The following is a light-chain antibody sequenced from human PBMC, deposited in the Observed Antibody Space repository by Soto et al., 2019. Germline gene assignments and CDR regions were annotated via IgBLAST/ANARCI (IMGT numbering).Light chain of an antibody. V-gene: IGLV1-47*01. CDR1: SSNIGSNY. CDR2: RNN. J-gene: IGLJ2*01. CDR3: AAWDDSLSGVV. Sequence: QSVLTQPPSASGTPGQRVTISCSGSSSNIGSNYVYWYQQLPGTAPKLLIYRNNQRPSGVPDRFSGSKSGTSASLAISGLRSDDEADYYCAAWDDSLSGVVLCGGTKLTGL.